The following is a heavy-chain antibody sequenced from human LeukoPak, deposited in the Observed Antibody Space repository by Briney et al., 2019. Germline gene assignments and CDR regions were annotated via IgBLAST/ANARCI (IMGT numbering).Heavy chain of an antibody. D-gene: IGHD6-13*01. V-gene: IGHV6-1*01. CDR1: GDSVSSNSAA. CDR2: TYYRSKWYN. Sequence: SQTFSLTCAISGDSVSSNSAAWNWIRQSRSRGLEWLGRTYYRSKWYNDYAVSVKSRIPTPPDTSKNQFSLQLNSVTPEDTAVYYCARDLYSSSWYSWFDPWGQGALVTVSS. CDR3: ARDLYSSSWYSWFDP. J-gene: IGHJ5*02.